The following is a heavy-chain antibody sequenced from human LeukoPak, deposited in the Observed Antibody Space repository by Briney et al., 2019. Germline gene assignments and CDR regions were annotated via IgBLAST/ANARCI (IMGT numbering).Heavy chain of an antibody. J-gene: IGHJ4*02. D-gene: IGHD6-13*01. Sequence: SETLSLTCTVSGGSISTYYWSWIRQPPGEGLEWIGYIYYSGTTKYNPSLKSRVTISLDTSKNQFSLKLNSVTAADTAVYYCAGAEPRGIIWYPYWGQGTLVTVSS. CDR2: IYYSGTT. V-gene: IGHV4-59*12. CDR1: GGSISTYY. CDR3: AGAEPRGIIWYPY.